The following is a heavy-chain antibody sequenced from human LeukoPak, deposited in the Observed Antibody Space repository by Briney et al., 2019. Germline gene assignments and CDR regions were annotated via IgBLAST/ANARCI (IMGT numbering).Heavy chain of an antibody. V-gene: IGHV3-23*01. D-gene: IGHD1-26*01. CDR3: AKNSGSYYEEGY. Sequence: GGSLRLSCAASGFTFSSYAMSWVRQAPGKGLEWVSTISSSGGGAYYADSVKGRFTISRDNSKNTLYLQMNSLRAEDTAIYYCAKNSGSYYEEGYWGQGTLVTVSS. J-gene: IGHJ4*02. CDR1: GFTFSSYA. CDR2: ISSSGGGA.